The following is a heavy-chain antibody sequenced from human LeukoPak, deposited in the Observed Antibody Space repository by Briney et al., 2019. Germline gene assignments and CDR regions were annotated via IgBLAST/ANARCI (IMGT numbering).Heavy chain of an antibody. CDR3: TGSFGQLTFFDY. V-gene: IGHV3-49*04. Sequence: GGSLRLSCTASGFTFGDYSMSWVRQAPGKGLEWVGFIRSKTYGGTTEYAASVKGRFTISRDDSKSIAYLQINSLKTEDTAVYYCTGSFGQLTFFDYWGQGTLVTVSS. D-gene: IGHD3-10*01. J-gene: IGHJ4*02. CDR2: IRSKTYGGTT. CDR1: GFTFGDYS.